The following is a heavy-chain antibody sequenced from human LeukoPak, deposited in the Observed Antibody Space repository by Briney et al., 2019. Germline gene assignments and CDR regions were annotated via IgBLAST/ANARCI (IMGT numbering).Heavy chain of an antibody. V-gene: IGHV4-30-2*01. CDR2: IYHSGST. Sequence: SETLSLTCTVSGGSISSGGYYWSWIRQPPGKGLEWIGYIYHSGSTYYNPSLKSRVTISVDRSKNQFSLKLSSVTAADTAVYYCARDSSIAVAGTVDYWGQGTLVTVSS. CDR1: GGSISSGGYY. D-gene: IGHD6-19*01. J-gene: IGHJ4*02. CDR3: ARDSSIAVAGTVDY.